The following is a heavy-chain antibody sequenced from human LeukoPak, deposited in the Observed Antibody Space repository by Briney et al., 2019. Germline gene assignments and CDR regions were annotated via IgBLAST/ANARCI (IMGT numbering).Heavy chain of an antibody. CDR2: INTDGSSI. CDR3: ARDSSGADYYDSSGFDY. D-gene: IGHD3-22*01. CDR1: EFTFSNYW. Sequence: GGSLRLSCAASEFTFSNYWMHWVRQAPGKGLVWVSRINTDGSSIRYADSVKGRFTISRDNAKNTLYLQMNSLRVEDTAVYYCARDSSGADYYDSSGFDYRGQGILVTVSS. J-gene: IGHJ4*02. V-gene: IGHV3-74*01.